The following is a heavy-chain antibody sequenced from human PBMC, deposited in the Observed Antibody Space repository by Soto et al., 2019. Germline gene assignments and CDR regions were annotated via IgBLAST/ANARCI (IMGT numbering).Heavy chain of an antibody. CDR2: ISAGDRT. J-gene: IGHJ4*02. CDR1: GFTVSRNT. CDR3: SKWVEGNIPDFDS. D-gene: IGHD2-15*01. V-gene: IGHV3-23*01. Sequence: EMQLLESGGGLVRHGGSLRLSCAASGFTVSRNTMTWVRQAPGEGLECVSTISAGDRTWYADSVKGRFTISRDNSKNTVYLQINSLRAEDTALYYCSKWVEGNIPDFDSWGQGTLVTVSS.